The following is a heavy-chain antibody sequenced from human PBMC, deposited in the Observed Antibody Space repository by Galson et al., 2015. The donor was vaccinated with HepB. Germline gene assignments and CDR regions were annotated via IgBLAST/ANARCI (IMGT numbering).Heavy chain of an antibody. Sequence: PALVKPTQTLTLTCTFSGFSLSIAGVAVGWIRQPPGSALEWLALINGNEDKHYSPSLKTRLTITKDTSKNQVVLTMTNMDPLDTATYYCAHRTLEARISTFAVVTQYKWFDPWGQGILVTVSS. V-gene: IGHV2-5*01. CDR3: AHRTLEARISTFAVVTQYKWFDP. CDR1: GFSLSIAGVA. D-gene: IGHD3-3*01. J-gene: IGHJ5*02. CDR2: INGNEDK.